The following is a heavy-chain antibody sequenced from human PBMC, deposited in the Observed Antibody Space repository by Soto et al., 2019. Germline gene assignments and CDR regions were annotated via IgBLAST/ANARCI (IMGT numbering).Heavy chain of an antibody. Sequence: GGSLRLSCAASGFTFSSYAMSWVRQAPGKGLEWVSAISGSGGSTYYADSVKGRFTISRDNSKNTLYLQMNSLRAEDAAVYYCAKALAAAAGYYYYYGMDVWGQGTTVTVSS. CDR2: ISGSGGST. V-gene: IGHV3-23*01. CDR1: GFTFSSYA. CDR3: AKALAAAAGYYYYYGMDV. D-gene: IGHD6-13*01. J-gene: IGHJ6*02.